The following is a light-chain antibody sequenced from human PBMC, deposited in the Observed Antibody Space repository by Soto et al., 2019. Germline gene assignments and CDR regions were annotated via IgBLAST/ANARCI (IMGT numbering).Light chain of an antibody. Sequence: QAVLTQPPSLSGTPGQTVTSSCIGSRANIGSAIVHWYQQIPGTAPKHLIYMNNQRPSGVPDRFSGSKSGTSASLVITGLRPEDEADYYCVAWDDNLSSRVFGGGTQLTVL. J-gene: IGLJ3*02. CDR2: MNN. CDR3: VAWDDNLSSRV. V-gene: IGLV1-47*01. CDR1: RANIGSAI.